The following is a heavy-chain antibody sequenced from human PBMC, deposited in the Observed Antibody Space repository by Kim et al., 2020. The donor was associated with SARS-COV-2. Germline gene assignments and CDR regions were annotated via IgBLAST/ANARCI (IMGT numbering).Heavy chain of an antibody. CDR2: ISSSSSYT. Sequence: GGSLRLSCAASGFTFSDYYMSWIRQAPGKGLELVSYISSSSSYTNYADSVKGRFTISIDNAKNSLYLQMNSLRAEDTAVYYCARDGYDYVWGSDRDYYYYYCMDVWGQGTPVTVSS. CDR1: GFTFSDYY. CDR3: ARDGYDYVWGSDRDYYYYYCMDV. J-gene: IGHJ6*02. D-gene: IGHD3-16*02. V-gene: IGHV3-11*05.